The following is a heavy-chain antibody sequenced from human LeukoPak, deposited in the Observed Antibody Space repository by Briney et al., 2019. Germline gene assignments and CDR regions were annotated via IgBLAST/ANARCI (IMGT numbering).Heavy chain of an antibody. J-gene: IGHJ4*02. V-gene: IGHV3-21*01. D-gene: IGHD3-10*01. CDR3: ARDSYYYGSGSYYVY. Sequence: PGGSLRLSCAASGFTFSSYCMNWVRQAPGKGLEWVSSISSSSSYIYYADSVKGRFTISRDNAKNSLYLQMNSLRAEDTAVYYCARDSYYYGSGSYYVYWGQGTLVTVSS. CDR2: ISSSSSYI. CDR1: GFTFSSYC.